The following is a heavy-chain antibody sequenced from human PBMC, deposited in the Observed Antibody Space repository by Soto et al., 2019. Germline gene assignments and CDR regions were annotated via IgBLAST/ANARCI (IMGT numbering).Heavy chain of an antibody. V-gene: IGHV3-23*01. CDR1: GFTFSSYA. CDR2: ISGSGGST. CDR3: AKPVSIVVVPAAMSTREYYFDY. Sequence: GGSLRLSCAASGFTFSSYAMSWVRQAPGKGLEWVSAISGSGGSTYYADSVKGRFTISRDNSKNTLYLQMNSLRAEDTAVYYCAKPVSIVVVPAAMSTREYYFDYWGQGTLVTVSS. D-gene: IGHD2-2*01. J-gene: IGHJ4*02.